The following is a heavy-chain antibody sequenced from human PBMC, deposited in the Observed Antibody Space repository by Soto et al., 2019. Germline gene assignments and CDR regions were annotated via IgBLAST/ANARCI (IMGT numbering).Heavy chain of an antibody. Sequence: PSETLSLTCTVSGGSISSSSYYWGWIRQPPGKGLEWIGKIHSSGSTYYNPSLKSRVTISADTSKNHFSLRLSSVTAADTAVYYCARLKVGPTNPIDYWGQGTPVTVSS. CDR1: GGSISSSSYY. V-gene: IGHV4-39*02. J-gene: IGHJ4*02. CDR2: IHSSGST. CDR3: ARLKVGPTNPIDY. D-gene: IGHD1-26*01.